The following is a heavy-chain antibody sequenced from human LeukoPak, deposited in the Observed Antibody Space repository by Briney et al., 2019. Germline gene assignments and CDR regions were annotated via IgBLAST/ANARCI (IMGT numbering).Heavy chain of an antibody. J-gene: IGHJ4*02. CDR3: ARGLFYYDSSGYYGY. Sequence: SETLSLSCAVYGGSFSGYYWSWIRQPPGKGLEWIGEINHSGSTNYNPSLKSRVTISVDTSKNQFSLKLSSVTAADTAVYYCARGLFYYDSSGYYGYWGQGTLVTVSS. D-gene: IGHD3-22*01. V-gene: IGHV4-34*01. CDR2: INHSGST. CDR1: GGSFSGYY.